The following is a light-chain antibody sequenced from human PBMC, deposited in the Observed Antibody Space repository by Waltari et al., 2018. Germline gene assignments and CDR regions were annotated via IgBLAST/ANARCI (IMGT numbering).Light chain of an antibody. CDR2: RSD. J-gene: IGLJ3*02. CDR1: ASNIGGNL. Sequence: QSVLTQPPSASGTPGQSVTISCSGGASNIGGNLVNWYQQLPGKAPKLLIDRSDLRPTGVPDRSSGSKAGTSASLAISGLQSEDEADYFYASWDDSLNGHWVFGGGTKVTVL. CDR3: ASWDDSLNGHWV. V-gene: IGLV1-44*01.